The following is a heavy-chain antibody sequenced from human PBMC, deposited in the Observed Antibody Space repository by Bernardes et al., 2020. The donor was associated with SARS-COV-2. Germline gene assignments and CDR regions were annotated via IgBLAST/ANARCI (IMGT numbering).Heavy chain of an antibody. CDR1: GDSFSSRSYY. CDR2: IYYSGGT. Sequence: SESLSLTCTVSGDSFSSRSYYWGWIRQSPGKGRDWRGSIYYSGGTYDNAALKGRVTFSVDKSKNQFSLMLSSPTAADAGVYYCARHPRRLQVSRSCFDPWGQRTLVNVSS. CDR3: ARHPRRLQVSRSCFDP. D-gene: IGHD1-1*01. V-gene: IGHV4-39*01. J-gene: IGHJ5*02.